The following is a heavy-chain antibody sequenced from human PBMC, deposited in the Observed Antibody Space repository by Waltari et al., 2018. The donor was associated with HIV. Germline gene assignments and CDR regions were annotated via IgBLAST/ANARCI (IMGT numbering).Heavy chain of an antibody. Sequence: QVQLVQSGAEVKQPGASVRVSCKTSGYDFSTFDINWVRQAAGQGLEWMGWSSPNSGKTGYAQRFKGRVSTTRDTSIDTAYMELRSLNDHDTAVYYCAKSRPGAVFGDNWGQGTLGAVS. CDR1: GYDFSTFD. CDR3: AKSRPGAVFGDN. D-gene: IGHD3-3*01. CDR2: SSPNSGKT. J-gene: IGHJ4*02. V-gene: IGHV1-8*01.